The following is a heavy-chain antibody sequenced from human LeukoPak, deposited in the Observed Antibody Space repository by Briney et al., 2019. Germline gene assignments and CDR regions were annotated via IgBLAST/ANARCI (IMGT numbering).Heavy chain of an antibody. CDR3: AVSTKTWAGGY. J-gene: IGHJ4*02. CDR1: GFTFSDYW. D-gene: IGHD1-26*01. Sequence: GGSLRLSCGVSGFTFSDYWMNWVRQAPGKGLEWVASIKQDGSEKSYVDSVKGRFTISRDNAKNSLYLQMNSLRVEDTAVYYCAVSTKTWAGGYWGQGTLVTVSS. V-gene: IGHV3-7*01. CDR2: IKQDGSEK.